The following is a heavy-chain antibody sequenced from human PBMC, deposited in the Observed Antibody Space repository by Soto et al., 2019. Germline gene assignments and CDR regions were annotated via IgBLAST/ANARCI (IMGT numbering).Heavy chain of an antibody. J-gene: IGHJ5*02. Sequence: GSLRRSCAASGFTFSISDLTWVRQSPGKGLEWVSAISGSGAFTLYADSVKGRFTVSRDNSKNTLYLQMNSLRAEDTAVYYCAKKGSGSGSYYKYPVDP. CDR3: AKKGSGSGSYYKYPVDP. CDR1: GFTFSISD. CDR2: ISGSGAFT. D-gene: IGHD3-10*01. V-gene: IGHV3-23*01.